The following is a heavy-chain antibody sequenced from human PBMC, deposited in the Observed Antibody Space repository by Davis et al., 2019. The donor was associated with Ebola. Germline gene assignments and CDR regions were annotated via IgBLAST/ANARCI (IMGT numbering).Heavy chain of an antibody. J-gene: IGHJ5*02. CDR2: ISYDGSNK. Sequence: GESLKISCATSGFTFSVFWMHWVRQAPGKGLEWVAVISYDGSNKYYADSVKGRFTISRDNSKNTLYLQMSGLRAEDTAVYYCAKDSTGPPITLNWFDPWGQGTLVTVTS. V-gene: IGHV3-30*18. CDR1: GFTFSVFW. CDR3: AKDSTGPPITLNWFDP. D-gene: IGHD2-8*02.